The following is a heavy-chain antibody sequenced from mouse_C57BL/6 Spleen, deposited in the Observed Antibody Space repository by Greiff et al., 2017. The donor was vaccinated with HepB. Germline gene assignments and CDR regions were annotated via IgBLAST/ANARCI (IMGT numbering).Heavy chain of an antibody. V-gene: IGHV1-18*01. D-gene: IGHD2-14*01. J-gene: IGHJ3*01. Sequence: EVQLQQSGPELVKPGASVKIPCKASGYTFTDYNMDWVKQSHGKSLEWIGDINPNNGGTIYNQKFKGKATLTVDKSSSTAYMELRSLTSEDTAVYYCARSGEYDDALFAYWGQGTLVTVSA. CDR3: ARSGEYDDALFAY. CDR2: INPNNGGT. CDR1: GYTFTDYN.